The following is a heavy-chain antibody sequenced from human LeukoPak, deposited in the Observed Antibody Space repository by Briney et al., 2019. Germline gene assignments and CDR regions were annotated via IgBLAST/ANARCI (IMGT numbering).Heavy chain of an antibody. CDR3: ARYYDFWSGRTRNWFDP. V-gene: IGHV1-69*13. D-gene: IGHD3-3*01. CDR1: GGTFSSYA. J-gene: IGHJ5*02. Sequence: SVKVSCKASGGTFSSYAISWVRQAPGQGLEWMGGIIPIFGTANYAQKFQGRVTITADESTSTAYMELGSLRSEDTAVYYCARYYDFWSGRTRNWFDPWGQGTLVTVSS. CDR2: IIPIFGTA.